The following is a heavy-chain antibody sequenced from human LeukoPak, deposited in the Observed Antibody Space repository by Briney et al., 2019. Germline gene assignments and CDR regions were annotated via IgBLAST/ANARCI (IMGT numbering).Heavy chain of an antibody. D-gene: IGHD3-10*01. V-gene: IGHV3-48*03. CDR3: ARDALWFGSPGCFDP. Sequence: GGSLRLSCAASGFTFSSYEMNWVRQAPGKGLEWVSYISSSGSTIYHADSVKGRFTISRDNAKNSLYLQMNSLRAEDTAVYYCARDALWFGSPGCFDPWRQGTLVTVSS. CDR2: ISSSGSTI. CDR1: GFTFSSYE. J-gene: IGHJ5*02.